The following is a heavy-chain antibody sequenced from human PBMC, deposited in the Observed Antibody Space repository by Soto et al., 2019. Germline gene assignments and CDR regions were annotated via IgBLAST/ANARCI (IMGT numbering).Heavy chain of an antibody. CDR1: GFTLRGYA. V-gene: IGHV3-64*01. Sequence: GGSLSLSCAASGFTLRGYAMDWVRQAPGKGLEYVSGISSNGVGTYYANSVQGRFTISRDNSKNTVYLQMGSLRPEDMAVYYCARRTRPDFYYMDVWGKGTTVTVSS. CDR3: ARRTRPDFYYMDV. D-gene: IGHD6-6*01. J-gene: IGHJ6*03. CDR2: ISSNGVGT.